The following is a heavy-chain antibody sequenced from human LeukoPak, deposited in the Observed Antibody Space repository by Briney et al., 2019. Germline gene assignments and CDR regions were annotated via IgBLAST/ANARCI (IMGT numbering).Heavy chain of an antibody. CDR1: GFTFSSYA. D-gene: IGHD1-26*01. CDR3: ARERENGRGFDP. J-gene: IGHJ5*02. CDR2: ISYDGSDK. Sequence: RGGSLRLSCAASGFTFSSYAMHWVRQAPGKGLEWVTIISYDGSDKYYADSVRGRFTISRDNSKNTLYLQMNSLRAEDTAVYYCARERENGRGFDPWGQGTLVTVSS. V-gene: IGHV3-30*03.